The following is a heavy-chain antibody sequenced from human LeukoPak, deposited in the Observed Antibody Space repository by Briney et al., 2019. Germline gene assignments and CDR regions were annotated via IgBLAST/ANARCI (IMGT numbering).Heavy chain of an antibody. CDR1: GGSISSYY. J-gene: IGHJ4*02. V-gene: IGHV4-59*01. CDR3: ARGEMATISFDY. D-gene: IGHD5-24*01. Sequence: SEPLSLPCTASGGSISSYYWSWIRQPPGRGLEWIGYIYYSGSTNYNPSLKSRVTISVATSNNQFSLKLSSVTAADTAVYYCARGEMATISFDYWGQGTLVTVSS. CDR2: IYYSGST.